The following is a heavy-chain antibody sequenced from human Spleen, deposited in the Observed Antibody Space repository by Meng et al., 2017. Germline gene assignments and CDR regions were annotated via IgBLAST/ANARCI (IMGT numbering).Heavy chain of an antibody. D-gene: IGHD3-22*01. CDR1: GFTFSDYY. V-gene: IGHV3-11*01. CDR3: ARDAANFNYYDSSGYLYYYYGMDV. CDR2: ISSSGSTI. Sequence: GESLKISCAASGFTFSDYYMSWIRQAPGKGLEWVSYISSSGSTIYYADSVKGRFTISRDNAKNSLYLQMNSLRAEDTAVYYCARDAANFNYYDSSGYLYYYYGMDVWGQGTTVTVSS. J-gene: IGHJ6*02.